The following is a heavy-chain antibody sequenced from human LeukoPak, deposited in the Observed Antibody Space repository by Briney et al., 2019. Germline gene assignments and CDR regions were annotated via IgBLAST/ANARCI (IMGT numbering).Heavy chain of an antibody. J-gene: IGHJ6*03. D-gene: IGHD1-14*01. CDR3: ARGETGNYYYYYMDV. CDR2: IYYSGST. CDR1: GGSISSGDYY. Sequence: SETLSLTCTVSGGSISSGDYYWSWIRQPPGKGLEWIGYIYYSGSTYYNPSLKSRVTISIDTSKNQFFLKLSSVTAADTAVYYCARGETGNYYYYYMDVWGKGTTVTVSS. V-gene: IGHV4-30-4*08.